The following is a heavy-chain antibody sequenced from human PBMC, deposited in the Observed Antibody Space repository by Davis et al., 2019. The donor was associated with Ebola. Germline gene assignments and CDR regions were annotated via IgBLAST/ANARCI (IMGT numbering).Heavy chain of an antibody. D-gene: IGHD2-2*01. J-gene: IGHJ6*02. CDR2: IYYSGST. V-gene: IGHV4-39*01. CDR3: ALLPLGYCSSTSCYPYYYYYGMDV. Sequence: MPSETLSLTCTVSGGSISSSSHYWGWIRQPPGKGLEWIGSIYYSGSTYYNPSLKSRVTISVDTSKNQFSLKLSSVTAADTAVYYCALLPLGYCSSTSCYPYYYYYGMDVWGQGTTVTVSS. CDR1: GGSISSSSHY.